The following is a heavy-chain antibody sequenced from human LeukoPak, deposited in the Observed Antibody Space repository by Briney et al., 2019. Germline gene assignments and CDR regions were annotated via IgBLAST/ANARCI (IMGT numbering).Heavy chain of an antibody. Sequence: ASVKISCKASGYTFTGYYMHWVRQAPGQGLEWMGWINPNSGGTNYAQKFQGRVTMTRDTSISTAYMELSRLRSDDTAVYYCARDRRWLQSYYFDYWGQGTLVTVSS. V-gene: IGHV1-2*02. CDR3: ARDRRWLQSYYFDY. D-gene: IGHD5-24*01. CDR1: GYTFTGYY. J-gene: IGHJ4*02. CDR2: INPNSGGT.